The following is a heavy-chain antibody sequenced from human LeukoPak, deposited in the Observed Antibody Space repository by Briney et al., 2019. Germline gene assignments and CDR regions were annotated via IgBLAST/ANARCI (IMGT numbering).Heavy chain of an antibody. CDR3: ARVVEEGAPDY. J-gene: IGHJ4*02. Sequence: GGSLRLSCAAPGFTFSSYAMNWVRQAPGKGLEWVSAISSSGISTHYADSVKGRFTISRDNSKNTLYLQMNSLRAEDTAVYYCARVVEEGAPDYWGQGTLVTVSS. V-gene: IGHV3-23*01. CDR1: GFTFSSYA. CDR2: ISSSGIST. D-gene: IGHD1-26*01.